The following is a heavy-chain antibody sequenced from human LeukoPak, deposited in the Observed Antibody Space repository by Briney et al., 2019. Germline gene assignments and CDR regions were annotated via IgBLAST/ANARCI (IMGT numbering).Heavy chain of an antibody. CDR3: ASSPSGSYVTPAGWFDP. D-gene: IGHD1-26*01. CDR2: MNPNSGNT. CDR1: GYTFTSYD. Sequence: GASVKVSCKASGYTFTSYDINWVRQATGQGLEWMGWMNPNSGNTGYAQKFQGRVTMTRNTSISTAYMELSSLRSEDTAVYYCASSPSGSYVTPAGWFDPWGQGTLVTVSS. V-gene: IGHV1-8*01. J-gene: IGHJ5*02.